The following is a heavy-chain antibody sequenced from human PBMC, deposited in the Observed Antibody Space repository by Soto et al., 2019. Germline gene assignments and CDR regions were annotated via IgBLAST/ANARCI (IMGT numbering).Heavy chain of an antibody. V-gene: IGHV4-38-2*01. Sequence: KPSETLSLTCVVSGYSISSGYYWGWIRQPPGKGLEWIGSIYHSGTTYYNPSLKSRVTISLDTSRNQFSLKLTSVTAADTAVYYCARSLLTSSWYAGSWGQGTLVTSPQ. CDR2: IYHSGTT. CDR3: ARSLLTSSWYAGS. J-gene: IGHJ5*02. CDR1: GYSISSGYY. D-gene: IGHD6-13*01.